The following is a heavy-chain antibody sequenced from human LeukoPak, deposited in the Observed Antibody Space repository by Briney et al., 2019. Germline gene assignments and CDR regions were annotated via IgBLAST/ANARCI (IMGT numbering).Heavy chain of an antibody. Sequence: SETLSLTCTVSGGSINNYYWSWIRQPPGKGLEWIAYVYESGDRGYNPSLKSRVTISVDTSKNQFSLKLSSVTAADTAVYYCARGYCSSTSCYQLNWFDPWGQGTLVAVSS. CDR2: VYESGDR. CDR3: ARGYCSSTSCYQLNWFDP. D-gene: IGHD2-2*01. J-gene: IGHJ5*02. CDR1: GGSINNYY. V-gene: IGHV4-59*12.